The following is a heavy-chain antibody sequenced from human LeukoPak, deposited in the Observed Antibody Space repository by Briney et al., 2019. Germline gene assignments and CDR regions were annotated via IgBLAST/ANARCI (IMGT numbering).Heavy chain of an antibody. Sequence: ASVKVSCKASGYTFTGYYMHWVRQAPGQGLEWMGWINPNSGGTNYAQKFQGRVTMTRDTSISTAYMELSRLRSDDTAVYYCARVRRIAVAGTVPPTSFWFDPWGQGTLVTVPS. CDR2: INPNSGGT. V-gene: IGHV1-2*02. CDR3: ARVRRIAVAGTVPPTSFWFDP. J-gene: IGHJ5*02. CDR1: GYTFTGYY. D-gene: IGHD6-19*01.